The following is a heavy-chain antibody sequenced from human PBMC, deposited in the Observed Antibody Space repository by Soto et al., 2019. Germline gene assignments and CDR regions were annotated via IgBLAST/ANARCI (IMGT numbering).Heavy chain of an antibody. J-gene: IGHJ6*02. Sequence: GGSRRPPWPAHLFILTNPSMRCVSQATGTGMAWVGSIKSKTDGGTTVYAAPVKGRFTISRDDSKNTLYLQMNSLKTEDTAVYYCTTRIRKYKHYYYYYGMDVWGQGTTVTVSS. V-gene: IGHV3-15*01. D-gene: IGHD1-1*01. CDR1: LFILTNPS. CDR2: IKSKTDGGTT. CDR3: TTRIRKYKHYYYYYGMDV.